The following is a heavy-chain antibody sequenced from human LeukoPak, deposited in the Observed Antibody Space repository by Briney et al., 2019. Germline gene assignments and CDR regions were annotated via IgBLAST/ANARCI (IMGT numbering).Heavy chain of an antibody. D-gene: IGHD6-19*01. Sequence: PGGSLRLSCAASGFTFSSYWMRWVRQAPGKGLEWVADIKQDGSEKYDVDSVKGRFTISRDNAKNSLYLQMNSLRAEDTAVYYCARDFKAVARWDFDYWGQGTLVTVSP. CDR3: ARDFKAVARWDFDY. V-gene: IGHV3-7*01. J-gene: IGHJ4*02. CDR1: GFTFSSYW. CDR2: IKQDGSEK.